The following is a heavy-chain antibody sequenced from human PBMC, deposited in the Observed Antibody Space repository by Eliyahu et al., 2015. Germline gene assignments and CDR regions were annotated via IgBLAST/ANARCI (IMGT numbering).Heavy chain of an antibody. CDR2: INPNSGGT. D-gene: IGHD3-22*01. V-gene: IGHV1-2*04. J-gene: IGHJ6*02. CDR1: GYTFTGXY. CDR3: ARDQAVVTAARPIYYYYGMDV. Sequence: QVQLVQSGAEVKKPGASVXVSCKASGYTFTGXYMHWVRQAPGQGLEWMGWINPNSGGTNYAQKFQGWVTMTRDTSISTAYMELSRLRSDDTAVYYCARDQAVVTAARPIYYYYGMDVWGQGTTVTVSS.